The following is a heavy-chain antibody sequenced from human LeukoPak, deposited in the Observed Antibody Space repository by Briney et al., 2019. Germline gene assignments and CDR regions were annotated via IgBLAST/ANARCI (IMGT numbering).Heavy chain of an antibody. Sequence: SETLSLICTVSGGSVSSGTHYWSWIGQPPGKGLEWIGYSYSSGSTNYNPSLKSRVTISLAPSKNQFPLKLTSVTAADTAVYYCAGVWPTFDYWGQGTMVTVSS. CDR2: SYSSGST. D-gene: IGHD6-13*01. CDR3: AGVWPTFDY. CDR1: GGSVSSGTHY. V-gene: IGHV4-61*01. J-gene: IGHJ4*02.